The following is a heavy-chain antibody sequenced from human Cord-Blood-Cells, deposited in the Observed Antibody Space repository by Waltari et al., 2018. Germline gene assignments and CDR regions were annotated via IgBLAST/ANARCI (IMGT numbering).Heavy chain of an antibody. Sequence: QLQLQESGPGLVKPSATLSLTCTVSGGSISSSSYYWGWIRQPPGKGLEWIGSIYYSGSTYYNPSLKSRVTISVDTSKNQFSLKLSSVTAADTAVYYCARQGGMTTVTHFDYWGQGTLVTVSS. CDR1: GGSISSSSYY. V-gene: IGHV4-39*07. CDR3: ARQGGMTTVTHFDY. J-gene: IGHJ4*02. D-gene: IGHD4-17*01. CDR2: IYYSGST.